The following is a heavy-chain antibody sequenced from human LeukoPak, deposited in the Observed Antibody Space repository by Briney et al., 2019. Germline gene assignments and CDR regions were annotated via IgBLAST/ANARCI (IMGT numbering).Heavy chain of an antibody. D-gene: IGHD3-22*01. J-gene: IGHJ4*02. CDR3: ARGTSYDSSGYYYDY. V-gene: IGHV4-4*07. Sequence: LETLSLTCSVSGASISSYYWSWIRQPAGNGLEWIGRIYTSGSTNYNPSLKSRVTMSVDTSKNQFSLKLSSVTAADTAVYYCARGTSYDSSGYYYDYWGQGTLVTVSS. CDR1: GASISSYY. CDR2: IYTSGST.